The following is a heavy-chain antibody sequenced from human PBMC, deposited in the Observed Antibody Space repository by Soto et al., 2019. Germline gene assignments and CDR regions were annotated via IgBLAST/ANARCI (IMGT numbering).Heavy chain of an antibody. J-gene: IGHJ5*02. CDR1: GDSVSSNTAS. CDR2: TFFRSQWYN. D-gene: IGHD5-12*01. Sequence: QVQLQQSGAGLVRPSQTLSLTCSISGDSVSSNTASWNWIRQSPSRGLEWLGRTFFRSQWYNDYAVSVHILIIINPDTSKNQFSLHLNSVTPEDTAVYYCAKVDNLGPKTGYAFDPWGQGTLVAVSS. CDR3: AKVDNLGPKTGYAFDP. V-gene: IGHV6-1*01.